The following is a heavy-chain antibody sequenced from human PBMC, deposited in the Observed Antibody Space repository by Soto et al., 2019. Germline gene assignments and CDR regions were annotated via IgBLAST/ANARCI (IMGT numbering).Heavy chain of an antibody. V-gene: IGHV4-59*06. CDR1: GGSISSYY. CDR2: IYHSGST. D-gene: IGHD3-16*01. CDR3: ARGGTYHELVPDN. Sequence: SETLSLTCPVSGGSISSYYLNWIRQHPGKGLEWIGYIYHSGSTYYSPSLKSRATISVDTSKNQFSLKLSSVTAADTAVYYCARGGTYHELVPDNWGQGTLVTVSS. J-gene: IGHJ4*02.